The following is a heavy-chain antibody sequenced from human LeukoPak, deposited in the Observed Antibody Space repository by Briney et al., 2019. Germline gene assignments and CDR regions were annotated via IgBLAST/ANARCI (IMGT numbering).Heavy chain of an antibody. CDR1: GFTFNDYA. CDR2: ICWNRGNI. J-gene: IGHJ3*02. CDR3: SKDMGHSISWFAFDI. Sequence: GRSLTLSCAASGFTFNDYAMHWIRQAPGKGLEWVSGICWNRGNIGYADPVKGRFTISRDDAKNSLYLQMNSLRADDTALYYCSKDMGHSISWFAFDIWGQGTMVTVSS. V-gene: IGHV3-9*01. D-gene: IGHD6-13*01.